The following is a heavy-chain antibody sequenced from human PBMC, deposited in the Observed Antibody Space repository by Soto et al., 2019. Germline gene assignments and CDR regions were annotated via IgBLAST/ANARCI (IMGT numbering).Heavy chain of an antibody. CDR1: GFIFSSYG. Sequence: QVQLVESGGGVVQPGGSLRLSCAASGFIFSSYGMYWIRQAPCKGLEWVAGISHDGSNKYYGDSVKGRCTISRDNSKNTLFLQIDSLRAEDTAVYYCAKLIGGVKAIGGTGNWLDPCGQGTLVTVSS. D-gene: IGHD3-3*01. V-gene: IGHV3-30*18. CDR2: ISHDGSNK. J-gene: IGHJ5*02. CDR3: AKLIGGVKAIGGTGNWLDP.